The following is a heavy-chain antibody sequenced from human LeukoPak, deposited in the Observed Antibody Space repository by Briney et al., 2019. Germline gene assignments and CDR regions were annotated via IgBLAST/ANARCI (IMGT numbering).Heavy chain of an antibody. CDR3: ATAIMGGISWYRLGYFDY. J-gene: IGHJ4*02. CDR1: GFTVSSNY. V-gene: IGHV3-53*01. D-gene: IGHD6-13*01. CDR2: IYSGGST. Sequence: PGGSLRLSCAASGFTVSSNYMSWVRQAPGKGLEWVSVIYSGGSTYYADSVKGRFTISRDNAKNSLHLQMDSLRGEDTAVYYCATAIMGGISWYRLGYFDYWGQGTLVTVSS.